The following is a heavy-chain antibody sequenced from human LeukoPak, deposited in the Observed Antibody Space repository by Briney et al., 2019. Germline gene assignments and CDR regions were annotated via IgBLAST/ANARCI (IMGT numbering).Heavy chain of an antibody. J-gene: IGHJ4*02. CDR3: ATMSSSWFNY. Sequence: GRSLRLSCAASGFTFSSYAMHWVRQAPGKGLEWVAVISYDGSNKYYADSVKGRFTISRDNSKNTLYLQMSSLSPEDTAVYYCATMSSSWFNYWGQGTLVTVSS. CDR1: GFTFSSYA. V-gene: IGHV3-30*04. CDR2: ISYDGSNK. D-gene: IGHD6-13*01.